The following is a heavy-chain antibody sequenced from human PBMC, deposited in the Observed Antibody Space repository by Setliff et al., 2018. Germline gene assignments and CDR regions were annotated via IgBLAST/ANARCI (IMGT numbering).Heavy chain of an antibody. Sequence: ASVKVSCKASGYTFSAFYIYWVRQAPGQGLEWVGRINTNNGGTNYAQKFQGRVTLSRDTSITTAYMELSRLRADDTAVYYCAGPGVPAAMFSGMDVWGQGTTVTVSS. CDR1: GYTFSAFY. D-gene: IGHD2-2*01. CDR2: INTNNGGT. CDR3: AGPGVPAAMFSGMDV. J-gene: IGHJ6*02. V-gene: IGHV1-2*06.